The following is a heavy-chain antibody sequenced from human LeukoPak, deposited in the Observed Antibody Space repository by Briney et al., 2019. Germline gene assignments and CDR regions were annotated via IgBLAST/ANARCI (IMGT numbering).Heavy chain of an antibody. CDR2: ISYDGSNK. Sequence: GGSLRLSCAASGFTFSSYGMHWVRQAPGKGLEWVAVISYDGSNKYYADSVKGRFTISRDNSKNTLYLQMNSLRAEDTAVYYCAKGSSGLSFDYWGQGTPVTVSS. V-gene: IGHV3-30*18. CDR3: AKGSSGLSFDY. D-gene: IGHD3-22*01. CDR1: GFTFSSYG. J-gene: IGHJ4*02.